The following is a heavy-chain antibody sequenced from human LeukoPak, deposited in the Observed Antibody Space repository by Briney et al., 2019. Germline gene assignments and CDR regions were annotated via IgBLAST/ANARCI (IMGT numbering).Heavy chain of an antibody. CDR2: IYSGGRT. CDR3: AIYDSSGYYNY. CDR1: GFTVSSND. D-gene: IGHD3-22*01. J-gene: IGHJ4*02. V-gene: IGHV3-53*01. Sequence: GGSVRLSFAASGFTVSSNDMSWVRQAPCKGLEWVSLIYSGGRTFYADSVKGRFTISRDNYKNTLYLQMNSLRAEDTAVYYCAIYDSSGYYNYWGQGTLVTVSS.